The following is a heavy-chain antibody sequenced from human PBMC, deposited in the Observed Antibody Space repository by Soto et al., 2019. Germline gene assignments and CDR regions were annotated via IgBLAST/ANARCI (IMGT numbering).Heavy chain of an antibody. CDR1: GFTFSSYG. CDR2: IWYDGSNK. J-gene: IGHJ5*02. V-gene: IGHV3-33*01. Sequence: QVQLVESGGGVVQPGRSLRLSCAASGFTFSSYGMHWVRQAPGKGLEWVAVIWYDGSNKYYADSVKGRFTISRDNSKNTLYLQMNSLRAEDTAVYYCALAVDGTGGGIDPWGQGTLVTVSS. CDR3: ALAVDGTGGGIDP. D-gene: IGHD6-19*01.